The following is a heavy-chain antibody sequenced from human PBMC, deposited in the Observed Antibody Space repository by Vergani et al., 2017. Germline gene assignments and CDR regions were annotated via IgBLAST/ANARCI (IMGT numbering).Heavy chain of an antibody. D-gene: IGHD1-26*01. V-gene: IGHV5-51*01. CDR3: ARHEAGATILYPFDY. Sequence: EVQLVQSGAEVKKPGESLKISCKGSGYSFTSYWNGWVRQRPGKGLEWMGIIYPGDSDTRYRPSFQGQVTIPADKSISTAYLQWSSLKASDTAMYYCARHEAGATILYPFDYWGQGTLVTVSS. J-gene: IGHJ4*02. CDR1: GYSFTSYW. CDR2: IYPGDSDT.